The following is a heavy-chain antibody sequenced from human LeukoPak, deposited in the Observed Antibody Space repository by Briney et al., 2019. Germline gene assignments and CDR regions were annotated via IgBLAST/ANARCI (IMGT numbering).Heavy chain of an antibody. J-gene: IGHJ4*02. CDR2: INWNGGST. Sequence: PGGSLRLSCAASGFTFDDYGMSWVRQAPGKGLEWVSGINWNGGSTGYADSVKGRFTISRDNAKNSLYLQMNSLRAEDTALYHCARGKMATQPYYFDYWGQGTPVTVSS. D-gene: IGHD5-12*01. V-gene: IGHV3-20*01. CDR3: ARGKMATQPYYFDY. CDR1: GFTFDDYG.